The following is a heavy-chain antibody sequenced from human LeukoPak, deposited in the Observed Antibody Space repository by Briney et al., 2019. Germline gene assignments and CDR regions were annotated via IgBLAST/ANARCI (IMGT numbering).Heavy chain of an antibody. V-gene: IGHV3-30*02. D-gene: IGHD6-13*01. Sequence: PGGSLRLSCAASGFTFSSYGMHWVRQAPGKGLEWVAFIRYDGSNKYYADSVKGRFTISRDNSKNTLYLQMNSLRAEDTAVYYCAKDSASGYSSSSQWDYYFDYWGQGTLVTVSS. CDR1: GFTFSSYG. CDR2: IRYDGSNK. CDR3: AKDSASGYSSSSQWDYYFDY. J-gene: IGHJ4*02.